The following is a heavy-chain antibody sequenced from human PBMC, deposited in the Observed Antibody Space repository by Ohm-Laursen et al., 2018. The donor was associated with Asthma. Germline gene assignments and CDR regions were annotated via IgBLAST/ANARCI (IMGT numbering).Heavy chain of an antibody. V-gene: IGHV3-7*05. J-gene: IGHJ4*02. CDR3: ARGIEVTAATEGFRF. Sequence: GSLRLSCAASGFTFSNYWMNWVRQAPGKGLEWVANIKQDGSEQYYVDSVKGRFSMSRDNARNSLLLQMNSLRAEDTAVYYCARGIEVTAATEGFRFWGQGALVTVSS. D-gene: IGHD2-21*02. CDR2: IKQDGSEQ. CDR1: GFTFSNYW.